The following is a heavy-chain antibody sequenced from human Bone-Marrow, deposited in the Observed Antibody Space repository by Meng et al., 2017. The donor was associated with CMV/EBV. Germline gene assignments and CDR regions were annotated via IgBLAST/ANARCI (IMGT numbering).Heavy chain of an antibody. D-gene: IGHD2-2*01. CDR2: INPSAGST. J-gene: IGHJ3*02. V-gene: IGHV1-46*01. CDR1: GYIFTTYY. CDR3: ARPRYCSGTSCEDTFDI. Sequence: ASVKVSCKASGYIFTTYYMHWVRQAPGQGLEWMGIINPSAGSTRYAPNFQGRVSMTSDTSTSTAYLELSSLIAEDTAVYYCARPRYCSGTSCEDTFDISGQGTMVTVSS.